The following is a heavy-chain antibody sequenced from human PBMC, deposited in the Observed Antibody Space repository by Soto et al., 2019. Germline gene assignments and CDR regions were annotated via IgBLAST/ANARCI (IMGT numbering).Heavy chain of an antibody. CDR3: AHTVYGSGSYGYGMDG. D-gene: IGHD3-10*01. Sequence: QVQLVQSGAEVKKPGSSVKVSCKASGGTFSSYAISWVRQAPGQGLECMGGIIPIFGTANYAQKFQGRVTINEDESTSTAYMELSSLRSEDTAVYYCAHTVYGSGSYGYGMDGWGQGTTVTVSS. CDR2: IIPIFGTA. CDR1: GGTFSSYA. J-gene: IGHJ6*02. V-gene: IGHV1-69*01.